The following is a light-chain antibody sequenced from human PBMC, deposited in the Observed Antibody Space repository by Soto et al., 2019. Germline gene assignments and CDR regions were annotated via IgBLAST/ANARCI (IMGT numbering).Light chain of an antibody. CDR2: KAS. CDR3: QQYNGYST. J-gene: IGKJ1*01. V-gene: IGKV1-5*03. Sequence: DIQMTQSPSTLSASVGDRVTITCRASQSISSWLAWYQQKPGKAPKLLIYKASSLESGVPSRFSGSGSGTEFTLTISSLQHDDFATYYCQQYNGYSTFGQGTKVEFK. CDR1: QSISSW.